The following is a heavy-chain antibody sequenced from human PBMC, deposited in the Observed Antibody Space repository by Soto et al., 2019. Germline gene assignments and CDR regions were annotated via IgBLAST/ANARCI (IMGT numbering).Heavy chain of an antibody. V-gene: IGHV4-39*01. CDR1: GGSISSSSYY. CDR2: IYYSGST. D-gene: IGHD5-18*01. J-gene: IGHJ6*02. CDR3: ARQKYSYGQWGMDV. Sequence: QLQLQESGPGLVKPSETLSLTCTVSGGSISSSSYYWGWIRQPPGKGLEWIGSIYYSGSTYYNPSLKSRVTISVDTSKNQFTLKLSSVTAADTAVYYCARQKYSYGQWGMDVWGQGTTVTVSS.